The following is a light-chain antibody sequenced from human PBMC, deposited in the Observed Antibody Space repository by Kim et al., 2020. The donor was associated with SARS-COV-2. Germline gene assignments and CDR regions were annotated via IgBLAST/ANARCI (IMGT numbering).Light chain of an antibody. Sequence: ASTGDRVTITCRASQGISSYLAWYLQKPGKAPKLLIYAASTLQSGVPSRFSGSGSGTDFTLTISCLQSEDFATYYCQQYYSYPGTFGPGTKVDIK. J-gene: IGKJ3*01. CDR3: QQYYSYPGT. CDR1: QGISSY. V-gene: IGKV1-8*01. CDR2: AAS.